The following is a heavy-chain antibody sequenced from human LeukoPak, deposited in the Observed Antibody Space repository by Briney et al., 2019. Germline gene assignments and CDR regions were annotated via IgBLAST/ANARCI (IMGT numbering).Heavy chain of an antibody. D-gene: IGHD2-15*01. CDR2: ISYDGSNK. J-gene: IGHJ4*02. CDR1: GFTFSSYG. V-gene: IGHV3-30*18. CDR3: AKGGSEDIVVVVAAGGSYYFDY. Sequence: GGSLRLSCAASGFTFSSYGMHWVRQAPGKGLEWVAVISYDGSNKYYADSVKGRFTISRDNSKNTLYLQMNSLRAEDTAVYYCAKGGSEDIVVVVAAGGSYYFDYWGQGTLVTVSS.